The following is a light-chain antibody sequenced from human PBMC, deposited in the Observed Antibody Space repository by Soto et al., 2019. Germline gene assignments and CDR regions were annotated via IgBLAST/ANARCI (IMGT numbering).Light chain of an antibody. CDR3: SSYTSSSMYV. Sequence: QSALTQPASVSGSPGQSIAISCTGTSSDIGAYNCVSWYQHHPGKAPKLMIYEVSNRPSGVSNRFSGSKSGNTASLTISGLQAEDAADYYCSSYTSSSMYVFGGGTKVTVL. CDR1: SSDIGAYNC. V-gene: IGLV2-14*01. J-gene: IGLJ1*01. CDR2: EVS.